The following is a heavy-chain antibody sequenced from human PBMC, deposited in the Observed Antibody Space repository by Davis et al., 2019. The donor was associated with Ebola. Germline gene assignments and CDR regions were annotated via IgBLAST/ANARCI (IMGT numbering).Heavy chain of an antibody. CDR2: TYYNSKWYN. J-gene: IGHJ5*02. D-gene: IGHD5-12*01. Sequence: HSQTLSLTCAISGNSVSSNSAPCNWIRQSPSRGLEWLGRTYYNSKWYNDYARSVKSRITINADTSGNKFYLQLNSVTPDDTAVYYCTRGWLRGWFDPWGQGTQVIVSS. CDR1: GNSVSSNSAP. CDR3: TRGWLRGWFDP. V-gene: IGHV6-1*01.